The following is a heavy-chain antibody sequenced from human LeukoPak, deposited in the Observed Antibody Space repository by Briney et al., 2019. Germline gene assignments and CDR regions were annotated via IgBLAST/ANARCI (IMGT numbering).Heavy chain of an antibody. V-gene: IGHV5-10-1*01. CDR1: GYSFTSYW. CDR2: IDPSDSYT. CDR3: ARRMVSSFDA. D-gene: IGHD3-10*01. Sequence: GESLKISCKGSGYSFTSYWIGWARQMPGKGLEWMGRIDPSDSYTNYSPSFQGHVTISADKSISTAYLQWSSLKASDTAMYYCARRMVSSFDAWGQGTLVTVSS. J-gene: IGHJ5*02.